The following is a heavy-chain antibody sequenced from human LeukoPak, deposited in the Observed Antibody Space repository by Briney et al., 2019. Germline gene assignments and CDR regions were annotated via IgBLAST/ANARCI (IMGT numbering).Heavy chain of an antibody. CDR3: ARRFHGDSSGYSVDY. J-gene: IGHJ4*02. CDR2: INHSGST. D-gene: IGHD3-22*01. Sequence: SETLSLTCAVYGGSFSGYYWSWIRQPPGKGLEWIGEINHSGSTNYNPSLKSRVTISVDTSKNQFSLKLSSVTAADTAVYYCARRFHGDSSGYSVDYWGQGTLVTVSS. V-gene: IGHV4-34*01. CDR1: GGSFSGYY.